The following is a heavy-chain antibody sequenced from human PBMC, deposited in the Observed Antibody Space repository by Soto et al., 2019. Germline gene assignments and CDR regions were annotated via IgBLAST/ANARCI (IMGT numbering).Heavy chain of an antibody. V-gene: IGHV4-59*01. CDR2: IYHSGST. D-gene: IGHD1-26*01. CDR3: AREDPYRYSGSYYSGGFDY. Sequence: PSETLSLTCTVSGGSISSYYWSWIRQPPGKGLEWIGYIYHSGSTNYNPSLKSRVTISVDTSKNQFSLKLSSVTAADTAVYYCAREDPYRYSGSYYSGGFDYWGQGTLVTAPQ. J-gene: IGHJ4*02. CDR1: GGSISSYY.